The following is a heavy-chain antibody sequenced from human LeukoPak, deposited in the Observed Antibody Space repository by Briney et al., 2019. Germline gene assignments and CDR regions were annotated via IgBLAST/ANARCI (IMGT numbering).Heavy chain of an antibody. CDR1: GYTFTSYY. J-gene: IGHJ6*02. D-gene: IGHD3-9*01. CDR2: INPSGGST. CDR3: ASLTDNYDILTGHLKGYYYYGMDV. V-gene: IGHV1-46*01. Sequence: GASVKVSCKASGYTFTSYYMHWVRQAPGQGLEWMGIINPSGGSTSYAQKFQGRVTMTRDTSTSTVYMELSSLRSEDTAVYYCASLTDNYDILTGHLKGYYYYGMDVWGQGTTVTVSS.